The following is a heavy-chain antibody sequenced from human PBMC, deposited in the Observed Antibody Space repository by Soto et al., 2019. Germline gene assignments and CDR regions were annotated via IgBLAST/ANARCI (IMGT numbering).Heavy chain of an antibody. D-gene: IGHD4-4*01. CDR3: ARDQRPVTTYYFDY. CDR2: ISYDGSNK. J-gene: IGHJ4*02. V-gene: IGHV3-30-3*01. CDR1: GFTFSSYA. Sequence: GGSLRLSCAASGFTFSSYAMHWVRQAPGKGLEWVAVISYDGSNKYYADSVKGRFTISRDNSKNTLYLQMNSLRAEDTAVYYCARDQRPVTTYYFDYWGQGTLVTVSS.